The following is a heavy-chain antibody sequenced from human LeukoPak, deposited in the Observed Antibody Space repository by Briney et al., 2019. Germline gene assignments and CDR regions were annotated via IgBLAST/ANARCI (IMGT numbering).Heavy chain of an antibody. CDR1: GYSISSGYY. D-gene: IGHD3-16*01. Sequence: SETLSLTCTVSGYSISSGYYWGWIRQPPGKGLEWIGSIYHSGSTYYNPSLKSRVAISVDTSKNQFSLKLSSVTAADTAVYYCAREIGLGLLDIWGQGTMVTVSS. J-gene: IGHJ3*02. CDR3: AREIGLGLLDI. CDR2: IYHSGST. V-gene: IGHV4-38-2*02.